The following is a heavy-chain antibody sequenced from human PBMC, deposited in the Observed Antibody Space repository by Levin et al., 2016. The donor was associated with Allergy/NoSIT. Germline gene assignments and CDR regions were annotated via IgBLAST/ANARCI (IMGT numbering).Heavy chain of an antibody. D-gene: IGHD6-25*01. CDR1: GGSISSSSYY. V-gene: IGHV4-39*07. Sequence: SETLSLTCTVSGGSISSSSYYWGWIRQPPGKGLEWIGSIYYSGSTYYNPSLKSRVTISVDTSKNQFSLKLSSVTAADTAVYYCARESARGYFVYWGQGTLVTVSS. J-gene: IGHJ4*02. CDR2: IYYSGST. CDR3: ARESARGYFVY.